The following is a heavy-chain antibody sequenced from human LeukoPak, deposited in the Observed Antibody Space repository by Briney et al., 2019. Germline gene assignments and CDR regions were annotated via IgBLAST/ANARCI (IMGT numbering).Heavy chain of an antibody. CDR3: AREGCSGGSCRYDP. CDR1: GYTFTSYD. D-gene: IGHD2-15*01. CDR2: MNPNSGNT. Sequence: GSVKVSCKASGYTFTSYDINWVRQATGQGLAWMGWMNPNSGNTGYAQKFQGRVTMTRNTSISTAYMELSSLRSEDTAVYYCAREGCSGGSCRYDPWGQGTLVTVSS. V-gene: IGHV1-8*01. J-gene: IGHJ5*02.